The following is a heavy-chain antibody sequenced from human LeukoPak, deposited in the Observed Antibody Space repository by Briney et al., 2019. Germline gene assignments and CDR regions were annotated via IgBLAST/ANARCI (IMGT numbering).Heavy chain of an antibody. D-gene: IGHD2-2*01. CDR3: AREAKDCSSTSCPNWFDP. CDR2: IYHSGST. Sequence: PSETLSLTCTVSGGSISSGGYYWSWIRQPPGKGLEWIGYIYHSGSTYYNPSLKSRVTISVDRSKNQFSLKLSSATAADTAVYYCAREAKDCSSTSCPNWFDPWGQGTLVTVSS. J-gene: IGHJ5*02. CDR1: GGSISSGGYY. V-gene: IGHV4-30-2*01.